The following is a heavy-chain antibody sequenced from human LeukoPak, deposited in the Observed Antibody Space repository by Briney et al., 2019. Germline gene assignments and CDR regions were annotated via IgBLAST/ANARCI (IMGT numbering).Heavy chain of an antibody. CDR3: ARRVSYCGGDCFFDY. D-gene: IGHD2-21*01. CDR2: IYPGDSDT. Sequence: AESLKISRKGAGYSFTSYWIGWVRQMPGKGLEWMVIIYPGDSDTRYSPSFQGHVTISADKSISTAYLQWSSLKASDTAMYYCARRVSYCGGDCFFDYWGQGTLVTVSS. V-gene: IGHV5-51*01. CDR1: GYSFTSYW. J-gene: IGHJ4*02.